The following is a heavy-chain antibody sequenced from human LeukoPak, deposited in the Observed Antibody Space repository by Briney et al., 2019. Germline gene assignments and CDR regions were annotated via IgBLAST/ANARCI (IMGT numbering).Heavy chain of an antibody. CDR2: ISWNSGSI. CDR1: GFTFDDYA. Sequence: GGSLRFSCAASGFTFDDYAMHWVRQAPGKGLEWVSGISWNSGSIGYADSVKGRFTISRDNAKNSLYLQMNSLRAEDTALYYCAKDALDGYDYYYGMDVWGQGTTVTVSS. J-gene: IGHJ6*02. D-gene: IGHD5-24*01. V-gene: IGHV3-9*01. CDR3: AKDALDGYDYYYGMDV.